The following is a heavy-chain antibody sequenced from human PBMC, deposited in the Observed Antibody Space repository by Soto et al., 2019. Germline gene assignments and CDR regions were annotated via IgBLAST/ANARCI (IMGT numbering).Heavy chain of an antibody. CDR2: ISSSGSGT. CDR1: GLTFSSYS. D-gene: IGHD5-12*01. J-gene: IGHJ4*02. CDR3: ANCGRGSCYQNYFEY. Sequence: EVQLLESGGDLVQPGGSLRLSCAASGLTFSSYSMSWIRQAPGKGLEWVSSISSSGSGTEYADSVKGRLTISRDNSKNTLYLKMNNLKGDDTAVYFCANCGRGSCYQNYFEYWGQGTLVTVSS. V-gene: IGHV3-23*01.